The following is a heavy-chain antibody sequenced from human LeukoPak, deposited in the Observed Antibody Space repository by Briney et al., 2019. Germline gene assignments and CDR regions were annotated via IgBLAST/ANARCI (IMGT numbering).Heavy chain of an antibody. V-gene: IGHV4-59*12. CDR1: GXSISRYY. D-gene: IGHD6-13*01. CDR3: ARGYSSSGIFDY. J-gene: IGHJ4*02. CDR2: IYYSGST. Sequence: KPSETLSLNCTVSGXSISRYYWSWIRQPPGKGLEWIGYIYYSGSTYYNPSLKSRVTISVDTSKNQFSLKLSSVTAADTAVYYCARGYSSSGIFDYWGQGTLVTVSS.